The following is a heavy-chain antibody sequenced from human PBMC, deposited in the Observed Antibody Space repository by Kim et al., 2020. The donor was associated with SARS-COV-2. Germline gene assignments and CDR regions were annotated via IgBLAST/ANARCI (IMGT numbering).Heavy chain of an antibody. Sequence: SETLSLTCTVSGGSISSGDYYWSWIRQPPGKGLEWIGYIYYSGSTYYNPSLKSRVTISVDTSKNQFSLKLSSVTAADTAVYYCARETPGIAAAGGWFDPWGQGPLVTVSS. CDR3: ARETPGIAAAGGWFDP. CDR2: IYYSGST. V-gene: IGHV4-30-4*01. J-gene: IGHJ5*02. CDR1: GGSISSGDYY. D-gene: IGHD6-13*01.